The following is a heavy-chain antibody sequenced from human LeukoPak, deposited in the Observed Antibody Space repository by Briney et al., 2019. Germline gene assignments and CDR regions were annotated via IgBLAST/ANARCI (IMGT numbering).Heavy chain of an antibody. V-gene: IGHV3-74*01. D-gene: IGHD1-26*01. CDR3: ARTIGSKNAFDI. CDR2: INSDGSST. Sequence: GGSLRLSCAASRFTFSSYWMHWVRQAPGKGLEWVSRINSDGSSTTYADSVKGRFTISRDNAKNTLYLQMNSLRAEDTAVYYCARTIGSKNAFDIWGQGTMVTVSS. J-gene: IGHJ3*02. CDR1: RFTFSSYW.